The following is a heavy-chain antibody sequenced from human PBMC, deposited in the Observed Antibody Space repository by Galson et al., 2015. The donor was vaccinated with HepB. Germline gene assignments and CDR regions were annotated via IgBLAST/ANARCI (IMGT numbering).Heavy chain of an antibody. Sequence: SVKVSCKASGYTFTSYGISWVRQAPGQGLEWMGWISAYNGNTNYAQKLQGRVTMTTDTSTSTAYMELSSLRSEDTAVYYCARENSATVVTRAFDIWGQGTMVTVSS. CDR1: GYTFTSYG. D-gene: IGHD4-23*01. V-gene: IGHV1-18*01. J-gene: IGHJ3*02. CDR3: ARENSATVVTRAFDI. CDR2: ISAYNGNT.